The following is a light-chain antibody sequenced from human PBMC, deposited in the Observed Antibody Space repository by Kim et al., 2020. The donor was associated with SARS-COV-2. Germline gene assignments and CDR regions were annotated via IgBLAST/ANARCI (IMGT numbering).Light chain of an antibody. CDR3: EVWDRSSNHGV. J-gene: IGLJ3*02. V-gene: IGLV3-21*04. Sequence: SYELTHPPSMSVAPGKTAKITGGGENIGINSVHWYRQMPGQAPVLVIYYDSDRRSGIPERFSGSNSGNTATLTINRVEAVDEADYYCEVWDRSSNHGVFGGGTQLTVL. CDR1: NIGINS. CDR2: YDS.